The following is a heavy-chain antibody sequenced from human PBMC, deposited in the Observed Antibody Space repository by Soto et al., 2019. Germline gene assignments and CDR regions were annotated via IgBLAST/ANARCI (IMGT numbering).Heavy chain of an antibody. CDR3: ARSSGGNFGIIIEGPNWFDT. Sequence: ASVKVSCKAPGDTFTSYYLNWVRQAPGQGLEWMGVINPNGGSTKYAQKFQGRITMTRDTSRSTVYMELSSLRSEETAVYYCARSSGGNFGIIIEGPNWFDTWGQGTMVTVSS. CDR2: INPNGGST. J-gene: IGHJ5*02. D-gene: IGHD3-3*01. CDR1: GDTFTSYY. V-gene: IGHV1-46*01.